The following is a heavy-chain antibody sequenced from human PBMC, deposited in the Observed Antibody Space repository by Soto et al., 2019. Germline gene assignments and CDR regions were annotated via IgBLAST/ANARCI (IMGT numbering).Heavy chain of an antibody. D-gene: IGHD1-26*01. CDR1: GYTFTSYY. V-gene: IGHV1-69*13. CDR2: IIPIFGTA. CDR3: ARAPPYSGSYLVGSPFDY. J-gene: IGHJ4*02. Sequence: SVKVSCKASGYTFTSYYMHWVRQAPGQGLEWMGGIIPIFGTANYAQKFQGRVTITADESTSTAYMELSSLRSEDTAVYYCARAPPYSGSYLVGSPFDYWGQGTLVTVSS.